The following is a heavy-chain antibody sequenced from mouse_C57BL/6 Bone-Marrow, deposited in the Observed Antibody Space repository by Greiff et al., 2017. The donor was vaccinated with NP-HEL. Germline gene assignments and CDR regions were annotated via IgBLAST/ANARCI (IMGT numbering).Heavy chain of an antibody. CDR2: INPNNGGT. CDR1: GYTFTDYY. J-gene: IGHJ2*01. V-gene: IGHV1-26*01. Sequence: VQLQQSGPELVKPGASVKISCKASGYTFTDYYMNWVKQSHGKSLEWIGDINPNNGGTSYNQKFKGKATLTVDKSSSTAYMELRSLTSEDSAVYYCARDSNYGGNDWGQGTTLTVSS. D-gene: IGHD2-5*01. CDR3: ARDSNYGGND.